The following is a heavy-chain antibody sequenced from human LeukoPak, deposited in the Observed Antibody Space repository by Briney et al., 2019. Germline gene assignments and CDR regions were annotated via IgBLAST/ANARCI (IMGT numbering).Heavy chain of an antibody. D-gene: IGHD3-22*01. Sequence: PSETLSLTCTVSGYSISSGYYWGWIRQPPGKGLEWIGRIYTSGSTNYNPSLKSRVTMSVNTSKNQFSLKLSSVTAADTAVYYCARDRVLEPYYYDSSGYHGWFDPWGQGTLVTVSS. V-gene: IGHV4-38-2*02. CDR2: IYTSGST. J-gene: IGHJ5*02. CDR1: GYSISSGYY. CDR3: ARDRVLEPYYYDSSGYHGWFDP.